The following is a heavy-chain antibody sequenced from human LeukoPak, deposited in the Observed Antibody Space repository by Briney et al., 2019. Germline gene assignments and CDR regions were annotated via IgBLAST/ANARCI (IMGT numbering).Heavy chain of an antibody. CDR3: VRDMGRESIFDY. Sequence: PGGSLRLSCVGSGFTFSNYSLHWVRQAPGKGLEWVSSISKGSGYLYQTDSVKGRFTISRDNAKNSLFLEMNSLRVEDTAVYYCVRDMGRESIFDYWGQGTLVTVSS. J-gene: IGHJ4*02. CDR1: GFTFSNYS. D-gene: IGHD3-10*01. CDR2: ISKGSGYL. V-gene: IGHV3-21*01.